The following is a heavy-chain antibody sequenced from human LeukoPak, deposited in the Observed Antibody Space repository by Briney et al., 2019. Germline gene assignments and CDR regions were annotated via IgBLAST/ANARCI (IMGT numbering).Heavy chain of an antibody. V-gene: IGHV4-30-2*01. J-gene: IGHJ4*02. Sequence: SETLSLTCAVSGGSISSGGYSWRWIRQPPGKGLEWIGYIYHSGSTYYNPSLKSRVTISVARSKNQFSLKLSSVTAADTAVYYCARVPRDGYNSFDYWGQGTLVTVSS. CDR3: ARVPRDGYNSFDY. D-gene: IGHD5-24*01. CDR1: GGSISSGGYS. CDR2: IYHSGST.